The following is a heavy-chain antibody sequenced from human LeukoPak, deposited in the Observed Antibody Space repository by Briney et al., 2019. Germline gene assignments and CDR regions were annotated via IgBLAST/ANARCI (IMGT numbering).Heavy chain of an antibody. CDR1: GGSFSGYY. CDR3: ASSYYDFWSGYFSSH. J-gene: IGHJ4*02. Sequence: SETLSLTCAVYGGSFSGYYWSWIRQPPGKGLEWIGEINHSGSTNYNPSLKSRVTISVDTSKNQFSLKLCSVTAADTAVYYCASSYYDFWSGYFSSHWGQGTLVTVSS. D-gene: IGHD3-3*01. CDR2: INHSGST. V-gene: IGHV4-34*01.